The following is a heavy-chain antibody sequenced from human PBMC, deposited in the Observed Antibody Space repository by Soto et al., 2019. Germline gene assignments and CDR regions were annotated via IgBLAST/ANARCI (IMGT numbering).Heavy chain of an antibody. CDR2: ISISSSYM. D-gene: IGHD6-13*01. Sequence: PGGSLRLSCAACVFTFSSYSMNWVRQAPGKWLEWFSSISISSSYMXXADSVKGRXTISRYNSKNSXYLQMXSLRAEDTAVYYCARGSFSSLGSWVKGTTVTVSS. CDR1: VFTFSSYS. CDR3: ARGSFSSLGS. J-gene: IGHJ6*03. V-gene: IGHV3-21*01.